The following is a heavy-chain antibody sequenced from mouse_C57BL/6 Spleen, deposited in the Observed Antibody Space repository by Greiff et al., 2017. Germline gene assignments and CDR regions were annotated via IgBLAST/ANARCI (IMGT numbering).Heavy chain of an antibody. Sequence: VKLVESGPGLVQPSQSLSITCTVSGFSLTSYGVHWVRQSPGKGLEWLGVIWSGGSTDYNAAFISRLSISKDNSKSQVFFKMNSLQADDTAIYYCARNGGYGSSYAMDYWGQGTSVTVSS. J-gene: IGHJ4*01. CDR3: ARNGGYGSSYAMDY. CDR1: GFSLTSYG. D-gene: IGHD1-1*01. V-gene: IGHV2-2*01. CDR2: IWSGGST.